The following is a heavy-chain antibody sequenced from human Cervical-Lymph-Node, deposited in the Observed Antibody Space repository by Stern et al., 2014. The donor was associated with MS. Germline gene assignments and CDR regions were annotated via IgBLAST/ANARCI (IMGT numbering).Heavy chain of an antibody. CDR1: GFTFSSYG. V-gene: IGHV3-30*03. Sequence: VQLVESGGGAVQPGRSLRLSCAASGFTFSSYGMHWVRQAPGKGLEWVAGILHDGRKKYYAGSVKGRFTISRDNSKNMLYLQVNSLRAEDTAIYYCASLYCSSTSCYDNYYYGVDVWGQGTTVTVSS. CDR3: ASLYCSSTSCYDNYYYGVDV. D-gene: IGHD2-2*01. CDR2: ILHDGRKK. J-gene: IGHJ6*02.